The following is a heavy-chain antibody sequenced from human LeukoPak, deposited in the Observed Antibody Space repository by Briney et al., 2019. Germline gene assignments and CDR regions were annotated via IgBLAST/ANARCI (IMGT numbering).Heavy chain of an antibody. Sequence: GGSLRLSCAASGFTFSFYSMNWVRQAPGKGLQWVSHVGASSGAIFYADSVKGRFTISRDNAKNSVYLQMNSLRAEDTAVYYCARDANDYASPPDYWGQGALVTVSS. D-gene: IGHD3-16*01. J-gene: IGHJ4*02. V-gene: IGHV3-48*04. CDR3: ARDANDYASPPDY. CDR2: VGASSGAI. CDR1: GFTFSFYS.